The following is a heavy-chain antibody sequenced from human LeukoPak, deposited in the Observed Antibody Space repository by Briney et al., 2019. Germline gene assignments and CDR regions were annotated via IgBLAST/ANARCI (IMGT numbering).Heavy chain of an antibody. D-gene: IGHD1-14*01. CDR1: GGSISSSSYY. CDR2: IYHSGST. V-gene: IGHV4-39*07. J-gene: IGHJ4*02. CDR3: ARNPPATAEFYFDY. Sequence: SETLSLTCTVSGGSISSSSYYWGWIRQPPGKGLEWIGSIYHSGSTYYNASLKSRVTISLDTSKNQFSLKLSSVTAADTAVYYCARNPPATAEFYFDYWGQGTLVTVSS.